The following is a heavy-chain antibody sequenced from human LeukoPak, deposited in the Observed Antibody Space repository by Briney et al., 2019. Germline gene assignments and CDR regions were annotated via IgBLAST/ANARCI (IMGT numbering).Heavy chain of an antibody. J-gene: IGHJ6*03. V-gene: IGHV4-39*07. Sequence: SETLSLTCTVSGGSISSHYYWAWIRPPPGKGLEWIGTIYYSGTTYYNPPLKSRVTISGDTSKNQFSLTLSSVTAADTAVYYCARTTEGYCRSISCYGFDYYYYMDVWGKGTTVTISS. CDR2: IYYSGTT. CDR1: GGSISSHYY. CDR3: ARTTEGYCRSISCYGFDYYYYMDV. D-gene: IGHD2-2*01.